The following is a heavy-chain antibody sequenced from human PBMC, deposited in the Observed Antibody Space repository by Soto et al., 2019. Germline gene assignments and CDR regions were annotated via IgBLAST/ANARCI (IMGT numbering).Heavy chain of an antibody. CDR3: AREGSGYNF. V-gene: IGHV1-69*13. D-gene: IGHD5-12*01. J-gene: IGHJ4*02. CDR2: IVPVFGRP. CDR1: GGSFSNFG. Sequence: VASVKVSCKASGGSFSNFGISWVRQAPGQGLEWMGGIVPVFGRPNYAQRFRGRLTITADESTSTGYMGLISLRSDDTAVYYCAREGSGYNFWGQGTQVTVSS.